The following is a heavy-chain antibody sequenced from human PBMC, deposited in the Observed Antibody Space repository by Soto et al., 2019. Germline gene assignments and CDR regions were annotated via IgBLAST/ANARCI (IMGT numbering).Heavy chain of an antibody. CDR2: INMDGTST. CDR3: ARGPRGLYHHDY. D-gene: IGHD2-8*02. CDR1: GFTFSGDW. J-gene: IGHJ4*02. V-gene: IGHV3-74*01. Sequence: EVQLVESGGGLVQPGGSLRLSCVASGFTFSGDWMHWVRQAAGKGLVWVSRINMDGTSTNYADSVKGRFTISRDNAKNTLYLQMNSLRVDDKAVYYCARGPRGLYHHDYWGQGALVTVS.